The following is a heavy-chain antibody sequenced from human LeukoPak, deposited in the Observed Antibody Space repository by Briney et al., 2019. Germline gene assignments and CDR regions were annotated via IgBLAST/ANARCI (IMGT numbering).Heavy chain of an antibody. D-gene: IGHD3-22*01. J-gene: IGHJ4*02. V-gene: IGHV4-30-4*01. CDR3: ASRTYYYDSSGHAGGFDY. CDR2: IYYSGST. Sequence: SQTLSLTCTVSGGSISSGDYYWSWIRQPPGKGLEWIGYIYYSGSTNYNPSLKSRVTISVDTSKNQFSLKLSSVTAADTAVYYCASRTYYYDSSGHAGGFDYWGQGTLVTVSS. CDR1: GGSISSGDYY.